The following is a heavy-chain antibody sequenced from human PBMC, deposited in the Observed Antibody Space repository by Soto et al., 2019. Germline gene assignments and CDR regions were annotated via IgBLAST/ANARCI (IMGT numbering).Heavy chain of an antibody. V-gene: IGHV3-53*02. Sequence: EEQLVETGGKLVQPGGSLRLSCVVSGFTVSSNYMSWVRQAPGGGLEWVSSIYGGGDTFYADSVKGRFTISKDSSQNTLYLQMSSLKADDSAVYYCAGDRWGWEKGGYPHSNGMIVWGQGTTVTVSS. CDR2: IYGGGDT. CDR1: GFTVSSNY. CDR3: AGDRWGWEKGGYPHSNGMIV. D-gene: IGHD5-12*01. J-gene: IGHJ6*02.